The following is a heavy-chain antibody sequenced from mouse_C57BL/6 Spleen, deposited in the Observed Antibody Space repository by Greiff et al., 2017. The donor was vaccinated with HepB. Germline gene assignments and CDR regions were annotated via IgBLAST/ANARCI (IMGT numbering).Heavy chain of an antibody. CDR2: IRSKSNNYAT. J-gene: IGHJ1*03. Sequence: EVKLQESGGGLVQPKGSLKLSCAASGFSFNTYAMNWVRQAPGKGLEWVARIRSKSNNYATYYADSVKDRFTISRDDSESTRYLQMNNLKTEDTDMYDCVRPSYYGYWYFDVWGTGTTVTVSS. D-gene: IGHD2-1*01. V-gene: IGHV10-1*01. CDR1: GFSFNTYA. CDR3: VRPSYYGYWYFDV.